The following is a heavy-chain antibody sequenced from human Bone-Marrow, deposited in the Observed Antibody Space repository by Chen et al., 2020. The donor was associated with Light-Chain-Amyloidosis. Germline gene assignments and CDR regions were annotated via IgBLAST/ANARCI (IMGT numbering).Heavy chain of an antibody. J-gene: IGHJ4*02. CDR2: ISYDATKK. Sequence: QVQVVESGGGVVQPGRSLRLSCAASGFIFKDYGMYWVRQAPGKGLEWVATISYDATKKYYADSVKGRFAISSDNSKNTVYLQMDSLRVEDTAIYYCTRGSRAAGGSGSGYFDYWGQGVLVTVSS. CDR3: TRGSRAAGGSGSGYFDY. D-gene: IGHD5-12*01. V-gene: IGHV3-30*03. CDR1: GFIFKDYG.